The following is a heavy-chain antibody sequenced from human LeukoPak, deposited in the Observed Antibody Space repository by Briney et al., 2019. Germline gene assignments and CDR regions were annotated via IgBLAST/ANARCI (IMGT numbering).Heavy chain of an antibody. V-gene: IGHV6-1*01. CDR3: ASGDSSTWYFLGAFDI. J-gene: IGHJ3*02. CDR2: TYYRSKWYD. CDR1: GDSVSSNSAT. Sequence: SQTLSLTCAISGDSVSSNSATWNWIRQSPSRGLEWLGRTYYRSKWYDDYALSMKSRITINPDTSKNQFSLQLSSVTPEDTAVYYCASGDSSTWYFLGAFDIWGQGTMVTVSS. D-gene: IGHD6-13*01.